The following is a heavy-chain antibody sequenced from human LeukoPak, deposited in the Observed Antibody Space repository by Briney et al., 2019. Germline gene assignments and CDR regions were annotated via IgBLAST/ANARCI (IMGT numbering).Heavy chain of an antibody. V-gene: IGHV3-23*01. CDR2: ISGSDGIT. Sequence: GGSLRLSCAASGFTFSSYWMSWVRQAPGKGLEWVSSISGSDGITHYADSVKGRFTISRDTSKNTLYLQMNRLRAEDTAVYYCAKVTTYDSWSGYLHDYWGQGTLVTVSS. CDR3: AKVTTYDSWSGYLHDY. J-gene: IGHJ4*02. D-gene: IGHD3-3*01. CDR1: GFTFSSYW.